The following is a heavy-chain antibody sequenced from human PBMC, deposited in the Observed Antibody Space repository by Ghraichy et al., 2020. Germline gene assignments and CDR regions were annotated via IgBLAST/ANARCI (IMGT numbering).Heavy chain of an antibody. D-gene: IGHD3-3*01. CDR1: GGSIHSGASS. CDR2: IYHSGNA. V-gene: IGHV4-30-2*01. J-gene: IGHJ6*02. CDR3: AVLASRGVDV. Sequence: QTLSLTCAVSGGSIHSGASSWTWVRQPPGQGLEWIGYIYHSGNAYYNPSLKSRVAFSVDTSKNQFSLILNSMTAADTGVYYCAVLASRGVDVWGPGTTVTVSS.